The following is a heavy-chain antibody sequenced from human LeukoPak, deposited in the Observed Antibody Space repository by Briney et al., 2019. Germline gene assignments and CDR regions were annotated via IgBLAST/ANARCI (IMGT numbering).Heavy chain of an antibody. Sequence: RHGESLKISCQGSGYSFTSYWIGWVRQMPGKGLEWMGIIYPGDSDTRYSPSFQGQVIISADKSISTAYLQWSSLKASDTAMYYCARGGAVAATWLEYWGQGTLVTVSS. CDR2: IYPGDSDT. J-gene: IGHJ4*02. CDR3: ARGGAVAATWLEY. CDR1: GYSFTSYW. V-gene: IGHV5-51*01. D-gene: IGHD6-19*01.